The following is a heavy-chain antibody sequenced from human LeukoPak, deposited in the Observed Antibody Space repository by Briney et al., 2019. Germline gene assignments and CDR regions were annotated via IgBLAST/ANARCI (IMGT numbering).Heavy chain of an antibody. J-gene: IGHJ5*02. CDR3: ARGGYCSSTSCFYWFDP. V-gene: IGHV4-30-2*01. CDR2: IYHSGST. Sequence: SQTLSLTCAVSGGSISSGGYSWSWIRQPPGKGLEWIGYIYHSGSTYYNPSLKSRVTISVDRSKTQFSLKLSSVTAADTAVYYCARGGYCSSTSCFYWFDPWGQGTLVTVSS. D-gene: IGHD2-2*01. CDR1: GGSISSGGYS.